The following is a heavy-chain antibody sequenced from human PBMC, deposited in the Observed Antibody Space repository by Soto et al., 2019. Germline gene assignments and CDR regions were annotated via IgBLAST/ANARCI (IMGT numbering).Heavy chain of an antibody. CDR3: ARDKRYDSSGYYYDDAFDF. Sequence: SETLSLTCAVSGGSISSSNWWSWVRQPPGKGLEWIGEIYHSGSTNYNPSLKSRVTISVDKSKNQFSLKLSSVTAADTAVYYCARDKRYDSSGYYYDDAFDFWGQGTRVTVSS. V-gene: IGHV4-4*02. J-gene: IGHJ3*01. D-gene: IGHD3-22*01. CDR1: GGSISSSNW. CDR2: IYHSGST.